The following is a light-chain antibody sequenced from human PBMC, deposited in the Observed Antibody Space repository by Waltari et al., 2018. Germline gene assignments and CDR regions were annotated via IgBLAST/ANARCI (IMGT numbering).Light chain of an antibody. CDR2: SNN. Sequence: QSVLTQPPSASGTPGQRVTISCSGSSSNIGSNTVNCYQQLPGTAPQLLIYSNNPRPSGLPGRFSGSKSGTSASLAVSGLQSEDEADYYCAAWDDSLNGPNWVFGGGTKLTVL. V-gene: IGLV1-44*01. J-gene: IGLJ3*02. CDR1: SSNIGSNT. CDR3: AAWDDSLNGPNWV.